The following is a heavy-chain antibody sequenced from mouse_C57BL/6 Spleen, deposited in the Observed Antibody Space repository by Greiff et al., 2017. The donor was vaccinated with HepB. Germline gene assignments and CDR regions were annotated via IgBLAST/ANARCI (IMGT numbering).Heavy chain of an antibody. J-gene: IGHJ2*01. CDR2: ISYSGST. Sequence: EVQGVESGPGMVKPSQSLSLTCTVTGYSITSGYDWHWIRHFPGNKLEWMGYISYSGSTNYNPSLKSRISITHDTSKNHFFLKLNSVTTEDTATYYCAREGQLQYFDYWGQGTTLTVSS. V-gene: IGHV3-1*01. CDR3: AREGQLQYFDY. D-gene: IGHD6-1*01. CDR1: GYSITSGYD.